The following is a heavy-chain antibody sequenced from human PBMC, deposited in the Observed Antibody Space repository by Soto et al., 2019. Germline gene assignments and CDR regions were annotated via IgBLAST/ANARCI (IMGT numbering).Heavy chain of an antibody. CDR2: IWFDGSRQ. CDR1: GFTFRASG. Sequence: QVQLVESGGGVVQPGTSLRLSCVASGFTFRASGMHWVRQTPGKGLEWVAIIWFDGSRQYYADSVKGRFTISRDNPGSTLFLQMNDLRIEDTAMYYCARDLNTGYVGDYWGQGAVVVVSS. CDR3: ARDLNTGYVGDY. J-gene: IGHJ4*02. V-gene: IGHV3-33*01. D-gene: IGHD5-12*01.